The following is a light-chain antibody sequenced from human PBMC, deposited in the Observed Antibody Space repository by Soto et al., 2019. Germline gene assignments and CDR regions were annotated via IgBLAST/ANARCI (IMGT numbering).Light chain of an antibody. CDR3: SSYTSSSKV. V-gene: IGLV2-14*01. Sequence: QSAPTQPASVSGSTGQSITISCTGTSSDVGGYNYVSWYQQHPGKAPKLMIYDVSNRPSGVSNRFSGSKSGNTASLTISGLQAEDEADYYCSSYTSSSKVFGTGTKFTV. J-gene: IGLJ1*01. CDR1: SSDVGGYNY. CDR2: DVS.